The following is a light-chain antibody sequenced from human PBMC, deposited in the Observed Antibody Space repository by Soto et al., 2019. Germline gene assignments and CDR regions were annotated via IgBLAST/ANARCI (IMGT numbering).Light chain of an antibody. CDR1: DSNIGSNS. J-gene: IGLJ1*01. CDR3: AAWDASLSACV. Sequence: QSVLTQPPSASGTAGQGVTISCSGGDSNIGSNSVYWYQHLPRTAPKLLIYYNNQRPSGVPDRFAGSGSGTSASLAIVGLRSEDEAVYYCAAWDASLSACVFGNGTKLTVL. V-gene: IGLV1-47*02. CDR2: YNN.